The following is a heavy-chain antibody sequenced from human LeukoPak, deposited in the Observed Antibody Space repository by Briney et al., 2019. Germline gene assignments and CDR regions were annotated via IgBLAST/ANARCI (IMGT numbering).Heavy chain of an antibody. V-gene: IGHV4-39*01. J-gene: IGHJ5*02. CDR3: ARPRITPGYCSGGSCHPFDP. CDR2: IYYSGST. CDR1: GGSISSSSYY. Sequence: SETLSLTCTVSGGSISSSSYYWGWIRQPPGKGLEWIGSIYYSGSTYYNPSLKSRVTISVDTSKNQFSLKLSSVTAADTAVYYCARPRITPGYCSGGSCHPFDPWGQGTLVTVSS. D-gene: IGHD2-15*01.